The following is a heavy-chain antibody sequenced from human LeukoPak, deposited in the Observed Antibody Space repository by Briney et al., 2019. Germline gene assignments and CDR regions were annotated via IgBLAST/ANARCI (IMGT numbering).Heavy chain of an antibody. V-gene: IGHV4-59*01. CDR2: IYDSGST. D-gene: IGHD1-1*01. CDR1: GGSISSYH. Sequence: SETLSLTCTVSGGSISSYHWSWFRQAPGKGLEWIGYIYDSGSTNFNPSLKSRVTISVDTSKNQFSLKLSSVTAADTAVYYCARGPGFQHWGQGTLVTVSS. CDR3: ARGPGFQH. J-gene: IGHJ1*01.